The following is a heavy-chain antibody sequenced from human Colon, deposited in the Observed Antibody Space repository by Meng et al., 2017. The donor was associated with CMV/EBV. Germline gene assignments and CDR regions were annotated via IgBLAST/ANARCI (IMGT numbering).Heavy chain of an antibody. V-gene: IGHV3-21*01. D-gene: IGHD1-26*01. CDR2: ISATSADI. Sequence: PCEASGFMLSSYMMNWVRQAPGKGLEWVSSISATSADIYYADSVRGRFTITRDNAKNSVYLEMNSLTAEDTAIYYCTRDYYTSRWGQGTLVTVSS. J-gene: IGHJ4*02. CDR3: TRDYYTSR. CDR1: GFMLSSYM.